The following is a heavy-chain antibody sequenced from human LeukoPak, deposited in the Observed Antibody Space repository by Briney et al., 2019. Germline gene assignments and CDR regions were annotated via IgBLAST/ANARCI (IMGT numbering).Heavy chain of an antibody. D-gene: IGHD3-10*01. J-gene: IGHJ3*02. V-gene: IGHV3-23*01. CDR1: GFTFSSYA. CDR3: ARVGENAFDI. CDR2: ISGVGGST. Sequence: GGSLRLSCAASGFTFSSYAMSWVRQAPGEGLAWVSAISGVGGSTYYADSVKGRFTISRENAKNSLYLQMNSLRAGDTAVYYCARVGENAFDIWGQGTMVTVSS.